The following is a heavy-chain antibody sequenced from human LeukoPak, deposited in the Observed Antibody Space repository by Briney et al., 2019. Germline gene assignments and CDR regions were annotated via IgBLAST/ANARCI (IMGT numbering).Heavy chain of an antibody. Sequence: PGESLKISCKGPGYSLTSYWIGWVRQMPGKGLEWMGIIYPGDSDTRYSPSFQGQVTISADKSISTAYLQWSSLKASDTAMYYCARQPAVTYHGAFDIWGQGTMVTVSS. CDR2: IYPGDSDT. J-gene: IGHJ3*02. V-gene: IGHV5-51*01. CDR1: GYSLTSYW. D-gene: IGHD4-17*01. CDR3: ARQPAVTYHGAFDI.